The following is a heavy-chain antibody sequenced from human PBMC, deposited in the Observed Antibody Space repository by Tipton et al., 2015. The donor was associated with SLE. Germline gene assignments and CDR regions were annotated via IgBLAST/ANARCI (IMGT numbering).Heavy chain of an antibody. V-gene: IGHV4-34*01. J-gene: IGHJ3*02. Sequence: TLSLTCAVYGGSFSGYYWSWIRQPPGKGLEWIGEINHSGSTYYNPSLKSRVTISVDTSKNQFSLNLSSVSAADTAVYYCARVRPGAGGVAFDIWGQGTMVTVS. D-gene: IGHD3-16*01. CDR2: INHSGST. CDR1: GGSFSGYY. CDR3: ARVRPGAGGVAFDI.